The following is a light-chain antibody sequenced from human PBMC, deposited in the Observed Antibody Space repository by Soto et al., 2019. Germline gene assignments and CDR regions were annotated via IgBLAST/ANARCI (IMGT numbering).Light chain of an antibody. CDR2: DVS. V-gene: IGLV2-11*01. Sequence: QSALTQPRSVSGSPGQSVTISCTGTSSDVGNYNYVSWYQQHPGKAPKVMIYDVSKRPSGVPDRFSGSKSDNTASLTISGLQAEDEADYYCCSCAGRNTLVFGGGSQLTVL. J-gene: IGLJ2*01. CDR3: CSCAGRNTLV. CDR1: SSDVGNYNY.